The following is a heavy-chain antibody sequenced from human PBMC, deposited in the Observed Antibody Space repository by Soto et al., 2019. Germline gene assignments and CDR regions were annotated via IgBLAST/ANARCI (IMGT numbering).Heavy chain of an antibody. Sequence: WGSLRLSCAASGFTFTRYSINFFRHSPGKGLEWVSSISSTTNYIYYGDSMEGRFTISRDNAKNSLYLEMNSLRAEDTAVYYCARESEDLTSNFDYWGQGTLVTVSS. CDR2: ISSTTNYI. V-gene: IGHV3-21*06. CDR1: GFTFTRYS. CDR3: ARESEDLTSNFDY. J-gene: IGHJ4*02.